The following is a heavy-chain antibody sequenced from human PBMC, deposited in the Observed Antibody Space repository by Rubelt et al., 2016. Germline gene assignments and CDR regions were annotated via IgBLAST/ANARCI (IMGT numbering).Heavy chain of an antibody. CDR2: IDPSDSYT. J-gene: IGHJ4*02. D-gene: IGHD6-13*01. CDR3: GRGNSWYPL. V-gene: IGHV5-10-1*01. Sequence: EVQLVQSGAEVKKPGESLKISCKGSGYSFTSYWIGWVRQMPGKGLEWMGRIDPSDSYTNYSPSFPGHVTISADRSISTAYLRWSSLKASDTAMYYCGRGNSWYPLWGQGTLVTVSS. CDR1: GYSFTSYW.